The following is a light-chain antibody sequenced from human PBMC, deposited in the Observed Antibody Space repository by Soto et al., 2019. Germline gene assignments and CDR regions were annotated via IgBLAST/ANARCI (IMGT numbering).Light chain of an antibody. V-gene: IGKV3-20*01. CDR2: GAS. J-gene: IGKJ1*01. CDR3: KQYGSSGT. Sequence: EILMTQSPATLSVSPGERATLSCTASQSVRSDYLAWYQQKPGQAPRLHIYGASNRATGIPDRFSGSGSGTNFTLTISRLEPEDFAVYYCKQYGSSGTCGQGNTGGIK. CDR1: QSVRSDY.